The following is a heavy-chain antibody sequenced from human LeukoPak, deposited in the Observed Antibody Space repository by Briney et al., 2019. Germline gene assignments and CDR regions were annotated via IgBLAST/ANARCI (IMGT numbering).Heavy chain of an antibody. J-gene: IGHJ4*02. V-gene: IGHV3-30-3*01. CDR2: VSYDGSNK. Sequence: LSGGSLRLSCVASGFTFNSYHMHWVRQAPGKGLEWVAAVSYDGSNKYSVDSVKGRFTFSRDNSKNTLYLQMNSLRVEDTAVYYCARELTQRLDHWGQGTLVTVSS. CDR3: ARELTQRLDH. CDR1: GFTFNSYH.